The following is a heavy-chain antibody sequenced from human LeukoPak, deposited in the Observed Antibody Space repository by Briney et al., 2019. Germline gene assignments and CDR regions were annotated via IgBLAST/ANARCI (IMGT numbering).Heavy chain of an antibody. CDR1: GFTFSSYA. D-gene: IGHD6-19*01. CDR3: AKPQQWLVRGYFDY. V-gene: IGHV3-23*01. J-gene: IGHJ4*02. CDR2: ISGSGGST. Sequence: PGGSLRLSCAASGFTFSSYAMSWVRQAPGKGLEWVSAISGSGGSTYHADSVKGRFTISRDNSKNTLYLQMNSLRAEDTAVYYCAKPQQWLVRGYFDYWGQGTLVTVSS.